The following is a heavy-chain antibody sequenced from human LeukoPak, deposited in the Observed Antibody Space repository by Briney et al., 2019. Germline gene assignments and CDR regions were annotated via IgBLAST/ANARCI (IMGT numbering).Heavy chain of an antibody. CDR2: IYTSGST. D-gene: IGHD6-19*01. V-gene: IGHV4-61*02. CDR3: AREGYSSGWDRFDY. J-gene: IGHJ4*02. Sequence: SQTLSLTCTVSGGSISSGSYYWSWIRQPAGKGLEWIGRIYTSGSTNYNPSLKSRVTISVDTSKNQFSLKLSSVTAADTAVYYCAREGYSSGWDRFDYWGQGTLVTVSS. CDR1: GGSISSGSYY.